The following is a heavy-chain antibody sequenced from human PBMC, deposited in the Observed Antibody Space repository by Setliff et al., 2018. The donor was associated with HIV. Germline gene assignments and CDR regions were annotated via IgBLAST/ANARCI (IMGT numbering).Heavy chain of an antibody. CDR3: ARDRSVPGTYRYFDY. V-gene: IGHV4-59*01. J-gene: IGHJ4*02. Sequence: SETLSLTCTVSTGSISNYYWTWIRQPPGKGLEWIGDIYDGGRTNYNPSLKSRVTMSVDTSKNQLSLKLTSVTAADTAVYYCARDRSVPGTYRYFDYWGQGTLVTVSS. CDR2: IYDGGRT. D-gene: IGHD2-2*01. CDR1: TGSISNYY.